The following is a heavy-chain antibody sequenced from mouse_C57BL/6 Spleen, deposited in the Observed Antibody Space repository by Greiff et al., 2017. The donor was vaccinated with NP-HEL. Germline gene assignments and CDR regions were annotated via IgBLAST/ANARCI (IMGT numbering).Heavy chain of an antibody. J-gene: IGHJ2*01. V-gene: IGHV1-55*01. D-gene: IGHD1-1*01. CDR1: GYTFTSYW. CDR2: IYPGSGST. CDR3: ARGYYYGSSSSYFDY. Sequence: VQLQQPGAELVKPGASVKMSCKASGYTFTSYWITWVKQRPGQGLEWIGDIYPGSGSTNYNEKFKSKATLTVDTSSSTAYMQLSSLTSEDSAVYYCARGYYYGSSSSYFDYWGQGTTLTVSS.